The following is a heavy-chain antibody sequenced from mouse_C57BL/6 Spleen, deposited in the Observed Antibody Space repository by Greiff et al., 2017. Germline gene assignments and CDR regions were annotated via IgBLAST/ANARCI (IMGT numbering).Heavy chain of an antibody. CDR1: GYTFTSYT. J-gene: IGHJ1*03. D-gene: IGHD1-1*01. CDR3: AREYYGSSYGYFDV. V-gene: IGHV1-4*01. CDR2: INPSSGYT. Sequence: QVQLQQSGAELARPGASVKMSCKASGYTFTSYTMHWVKQRPGQGLEWIGYINPSSGYTKYNQKFKDKATLTADKSSSTAYMQLSSLTSEDSAVYDCAREYYGSSYGYFDVWGTGTTVTVSS.